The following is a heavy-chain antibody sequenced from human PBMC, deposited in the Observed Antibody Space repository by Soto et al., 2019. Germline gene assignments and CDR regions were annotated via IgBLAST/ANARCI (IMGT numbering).Heavy chain of an antibody. J-gene: IGHJ4*02. D-gene: IGHD2-21*02. V-gene: IGHV3-30-3*01. CDR1: GFTFSSYA. Sequence: QVQLVESGGGVVQPGRSLRLSCAASGFTFSSYAMHWVRQAPGKGLEWVAVISYDGSNKYYADSVKGRFTISRDNSKNTLYLQMTSLRAEDTAVYYCARGVGGDLGYWGQGTLVTVSS. CDR2: ISYDGSNK. CDR3: ARGVGGDLGY.